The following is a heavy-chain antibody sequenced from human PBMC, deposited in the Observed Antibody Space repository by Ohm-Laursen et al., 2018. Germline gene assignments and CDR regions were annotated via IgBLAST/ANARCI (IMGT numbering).Heavy chain of an antibody. Sequence: SLRLSCSAFGFTFSDYYMSWIRQAPGKGLEWVSYISSSGSTIYYADSVKGRFTISRDNAKNSLYLQMNSLRAEDTAVYYCARVRDGYNPYFDYWGQGTLVTVSS. J-gene: IGHJ4*02. CDR2: ISSSGSTI. CDR3: ARVRDGYNPYFDY. D-gene: IGHD5-24*01. V-gene: IGHV3-11*01. CDR1: GFTFSDYY.